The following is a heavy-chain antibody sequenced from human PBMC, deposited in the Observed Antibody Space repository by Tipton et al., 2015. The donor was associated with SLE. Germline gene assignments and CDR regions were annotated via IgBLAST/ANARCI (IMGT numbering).Heavy chain of an antibody. D-gene: IGHD6-19*01. Sequence: TLSLTCTVSGGSISSSSYYWSWIRQPAGKGLEWIGYIYTSGSTYYNPSLKSRVTISVDTSKNQFSLKLSSVTAADTAVYYCARGPEQWLVNPHYFDYWGQGTLVTVSS. CDR1: GGSISSSSYY. J-gene: IGHJ4*02. CDR3: ARGPEQWLVNPHYFDY. CDR2: IYTSGST. V-gene: IGHV4-61*09.